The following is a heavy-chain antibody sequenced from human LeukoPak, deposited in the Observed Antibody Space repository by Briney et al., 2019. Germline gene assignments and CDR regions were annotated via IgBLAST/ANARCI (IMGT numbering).Heavy chain of an antibody. V-gene: IGHV1-46*01. J-gene: IGHJ6*03. CDR2: MDPSDGSK. CDR3: ARGAPNYFYMDV. Sequence: GASVNASCTPSRNTFTTYSVHWVRQAPGQGPEWRAIMDPSDGSKTYAQKFQGRVTTTRDTSTSTVYMELRSLTSEDTAVYYCARGAPNYFYMDVWGKGTTVTVSS. CDR1: RNTFTTYS.